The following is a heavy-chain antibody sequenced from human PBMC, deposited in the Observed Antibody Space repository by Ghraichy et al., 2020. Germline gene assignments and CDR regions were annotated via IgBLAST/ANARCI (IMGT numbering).Heavy chain of an antibody. Sequence: GGSLRLSCVASGFTFSSYAMSWVRQAPGKGLEWVSAISGSGGSTYYADSVKGRFTISRDNSKNTLYLQMNSLRAEDTAVYYCAKHYDFWSGYYTGDAFDIWGQGTMVTVSS. CDR2: ISGSGGST. J-gene: IGHJ3*02. CDR1: GFTFSSYA. V-gene: IGHV3-23*01. CDR3: AKHYDFWSGYYTGDAFDI. D-gene: IGHD3-3*01.